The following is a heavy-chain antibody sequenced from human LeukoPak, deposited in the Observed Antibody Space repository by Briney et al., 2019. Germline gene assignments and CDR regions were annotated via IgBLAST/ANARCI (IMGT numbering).Heavy chain of an antibody. D-gene: IGHD4-11*01. CDR1: GFTFSSYA. J-gene: IGHJ4*02. CDR3: ARALYSNYAT. V-gene: IGHV3-23*01. CDR2: INGGGGST. Sequence: PGGSLRLSCAASGFTFSSYAMSWVRQAPGKGLEWVSGINGGGGSTFYADSVKGRFTISRDNAKNSLYLQMNSLRAEDTAVYYCARALYSNYATWGQGTLVTVSS.